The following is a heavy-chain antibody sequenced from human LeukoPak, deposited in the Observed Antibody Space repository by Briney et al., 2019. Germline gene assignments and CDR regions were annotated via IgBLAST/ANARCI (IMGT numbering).Heavy chain of an antibody. CDR2: IYYSGST. CDR1: GGSISSSYYY. D-gene: IGHD3-10*01. CDR3: ARLVLLWFGEFPNWFDP. V-gene: IGHV4-39*01. J-gene: IGHJ5*02. Sequence: SETLSLTCTVSGGSISSSYYYWGWIRQPPGKGLEWIGSIYYSGSTYYNPSLKSRVTISVDTSKNQFSLKLSSVTAADTAVYYCARLVLLWFGEFPNWFDPWVQGTLVTVSS.